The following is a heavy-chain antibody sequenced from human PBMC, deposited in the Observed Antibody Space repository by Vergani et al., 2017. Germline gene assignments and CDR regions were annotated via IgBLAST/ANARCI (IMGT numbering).Heavy chain of an antibody. CDR3: ARVRLVATIWGDAFDI. CDR2: IIPIFGTA. V-gene: IGHV1-69*01. Sequence: QVQLVQSGAEVKKPGSSVKVSCKASGGTFSSYAISWVRQAPGQGLEWMGGIIPIFGTANYAQKFQGRVTITADESTSTASMELSSLRSEDTAVYYCARVRLVATIWGDAFDIWGQGTMVTVSS. D-gene: IGHD5-12*01. J-gene: IGHJ3*02. CDR1: GGTFSSYA.